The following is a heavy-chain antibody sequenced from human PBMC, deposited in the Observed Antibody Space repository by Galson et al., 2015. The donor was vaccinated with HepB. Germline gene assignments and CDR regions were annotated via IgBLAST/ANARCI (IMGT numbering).Heavy chain of an antibody. Sequence: SVKVSCKASGGTFSSYAINWVRQAPGQGLEWMGGIIPIFGTESYAQKFQGRVTITADESTSTVYMELSSLRSEDTAVYYCARGVWCSRTSCSPFDSWGQGTLVTVSP. J-gene: IGHJ4*02. V-gene: IGHV1-69*13. CDR3: ARGVWCSRTSCSPFDS. CDR1: GGTFSSYA. D-gene: IGHD2-2*01. CDR2: IIPIFGTE.